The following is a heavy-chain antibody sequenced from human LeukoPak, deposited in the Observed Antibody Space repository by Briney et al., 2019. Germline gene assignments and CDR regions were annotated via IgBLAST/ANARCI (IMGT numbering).Heavy chain of an antibody. D-gene: IGHD3-22*01. CDR3: AKDREYYYDSSGFDY. Sequence: GGSLRLSCAASGFTFSSYGMHWVRQAPGKGLEWVAVISYDGSNKYYADSVKGRFTISRDNSKNTLYLQMNSLRAEDTAVYYCAKDREYYYDSSGFDYWGQGTLVAVSS. J-gene: IGHJ4*02. V-gene: IGHV3-30*18. CDR2: ISYDGSNK. CDR1: GFTFSSYG.